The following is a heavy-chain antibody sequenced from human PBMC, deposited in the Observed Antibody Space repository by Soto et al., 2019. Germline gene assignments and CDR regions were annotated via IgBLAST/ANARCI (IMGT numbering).Heavy chain of an antibody. CDR1: GYTFTSYG. D-gene: IGHD2-2*01. J-gene: IGHJ6*02. CDR3: ARAVMPWESYLPAAINYYYYYGMDV. CDR2: ISAYNGNT. V-gene: IGHV1-18*04. Sequence: ASVKVSCKASGYTFTSYGISWVRQAPGQGLEWMGWISAYNGNTNYAQKLQGRVTMTTDTSTSTAYMELRSLRSDDTAVYYCARAVMPWESYLPAAINYYYYYGMDVWGQGTTVTVSS.